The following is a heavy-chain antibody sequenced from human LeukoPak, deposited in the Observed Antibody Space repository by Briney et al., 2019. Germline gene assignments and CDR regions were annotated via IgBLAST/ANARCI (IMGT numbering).Heavy chain of an antibody. CDR3: TRGSYDVLISRSTLGEY. Sequence: PSETLPLTCTISGGSLTGSSYYCGWIRQSPGKGLEWIGNIYYSGSTYYNSSLKSRVTISIDTSKNHFSLRLTSVTASDTAVYFCTRGSYDVLISRSTLGEYWGQGALVAVSS. D-gene: IGHD5-12*01. V-gene: IGHV4-39*02. CDR2: IYYSGST. CDR1: GGSLTGSSYY. J-gene: IGHJ4*02.